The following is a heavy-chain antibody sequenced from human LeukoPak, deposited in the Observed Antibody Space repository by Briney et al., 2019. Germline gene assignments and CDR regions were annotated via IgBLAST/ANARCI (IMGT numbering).Heavy chain of an antibody. Sequence: SQTLSLTCTVSGGSNSSGSYYWSWIRQPAGKGLEWIGRIYTSGSTNYNPSLKSRVTISVDTSKNQFSLKLSSVTAADTAVYYCARDSVDNCSGGSCYSGGLDPWGQGTLVTVSS. CDR3: ARDSVDNCSGGSCYSGGLDP. J-gene: IGHJ5*02. CDR1: GGSNSSGSYY. CDR2: IYTSGST. V-gene: IGHV4-61*02. D-gene: IGHD2-15*01.